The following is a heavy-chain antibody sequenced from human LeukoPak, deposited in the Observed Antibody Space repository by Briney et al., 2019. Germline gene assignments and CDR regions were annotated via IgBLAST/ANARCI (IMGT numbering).Heavy chain of an antibody. J-gene: IGHJ4*02. CDR2: IRSKAYGGTT. CDR3: TADYDSSGYSDY. V-gene: IGHV3-49*04. Sequence: SLRLSCAASGFTFGDYAMSWVRQAPGKGLEWVGFIRSKAYGGTTEYAASVKGRFTISRDDSKSIAYLQMNSLKTEDTAVYYCTADYDSSGYSDYWGQGTLVTVSS. CDR1: GFTFGDYA. D-gene: IGHD3-22*01.